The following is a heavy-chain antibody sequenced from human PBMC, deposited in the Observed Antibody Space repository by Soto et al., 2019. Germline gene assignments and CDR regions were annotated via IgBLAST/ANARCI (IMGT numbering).Heavy chain of an antibody. Sequence: EVQLLESGGGLVQPGGSLRLSCTASGFTFSDHAMTWVRQAPGKGLEWLPGISGGGRGAYYADSVKGRFTVSRANSNNTLFLQMDSLRVEDTAVYYCAIDLWWYTHWGQGTLVTVSS. CDR2: ISGGGRGA. D-gene: IGHD2-15*01. CDR1: GFTFSDHA. CDR3: AIDLWWYTH. V-gene: IGHV3-23*01. J-gene: IGHJ4*02.